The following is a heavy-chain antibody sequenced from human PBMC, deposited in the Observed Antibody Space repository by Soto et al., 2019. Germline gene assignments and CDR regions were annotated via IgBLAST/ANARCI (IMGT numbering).Heavy chain of an antibody. V-gene: IGHV3-23*01. CDR3: ANGGTGEGYFDY. D-gene: IGHD7-27*01. J-gene: IGHJ4*02. CDR2: VSANGGTT. Sequence: EVQLLESGGGLVQPGGSLRLSCVASGFTFSSYAMSWVRKAPGKGLEWVSAVSANGGTTYYVDSERGRFTISRDKSKTTLFLQMNSLRAEDTAMYYCANGGTGEGYFDYWGQGALVTVSS. CDR1: GFTFSSYA.